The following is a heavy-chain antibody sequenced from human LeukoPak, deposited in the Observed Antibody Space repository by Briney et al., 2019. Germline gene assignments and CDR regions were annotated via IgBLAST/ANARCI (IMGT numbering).Heavy chain of an antibody. D-gene: IGHD5-24*01. J-gene: IGHJ6*02. CDR3: AKDWRWKQNIYGMNV. Sequence: GASVKVSCKASGYPFSTYGIMWVRQAPGQGLEWMGRLNPNSGATEFAQKFQGRVTMTRDKPISTAYMELSGLRSDDTAIYYCAKDWRWKQNIYGMNVWGPGTSVTVSS. CDR2: LNPNSGAT. V-gene: IGHV1-2*02. CDR1: GYPFSTYG.